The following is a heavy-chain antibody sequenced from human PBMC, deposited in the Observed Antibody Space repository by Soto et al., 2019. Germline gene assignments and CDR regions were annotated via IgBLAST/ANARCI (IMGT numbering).Heavy chain of an antibody. Sequence: PGGSLRLSCAASGFTFSNAWMSWVRQAPGKGLEWVGRIKSKTDGGTTDYAAPVKGRFTISRDDSKNTLYLQMNSLKTEDTAVYYCTTDSSNLSIAAPEFMDVWGQGTTVIVSS. CDR1: GFTFSNAW. V-gene: IGHV3-15*01. CDR2: IKSKTDGGTT. D-gene: IGHD6-6*01. CDR3: TTDSSNLSIAAPEFMDV. J-gene: IGHJ6*02.